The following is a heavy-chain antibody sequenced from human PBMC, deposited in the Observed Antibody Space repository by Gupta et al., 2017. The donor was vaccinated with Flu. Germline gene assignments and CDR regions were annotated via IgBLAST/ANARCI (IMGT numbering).Heavy chain of an antibody. V-gene: IGHV3-13*01. Sequence: ATGKGLEWVSAIGTAGDTYYAGSVKGRFTISRENAKNSLYLKMNSLRAGDTAVYYCARGKALWELPNYYGLHVWGQGTTVTVS. CDR2: IGTAGDT. CDR3: ARGKALWELPNYYGLHV. J-gene: IGHJ6*02. D-gene: IGHD1-26*01.